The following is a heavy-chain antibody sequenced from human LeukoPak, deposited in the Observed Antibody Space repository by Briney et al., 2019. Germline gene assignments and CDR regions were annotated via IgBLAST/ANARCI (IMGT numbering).Heavy chain of an antibody. D-gene: IGHD6-13*01. V-gene: IGHV4-34*01. Sequence: SETLSLTCAVYGESFSGYYWSWIRRPPGKGLEWIGEINHSGNTNYNPSLKSRVTISVDTSKIQFSLKLNSVTAADRAVYYCARGGSWSRGWFDPWGQGTLVTVSS. J-gene: IGHJ5*02. CDR1: GESFSGYY. CDR2: INHSGNT. CDR3: ARGGSWSRGWFDP.